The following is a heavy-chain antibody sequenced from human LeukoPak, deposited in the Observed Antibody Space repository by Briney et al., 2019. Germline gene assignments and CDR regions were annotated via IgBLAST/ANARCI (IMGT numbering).Heavy chain of an antibody. CDR2: INPNSGGT. Sequence: GASVKVSCKASGYNFTSYTISWVRQAPGQGLEWMGWINPNSGGTNYAQKFQGRVTMTRDTSISTAYMELSRLRSDDTAVYYCAIGERYCSGGSCYSGVSGWFDPWGQGTLVTVSS. V-gene: IGHV1-2*02. J-gene: IGHJ5*02. CDR3: AIGERYCSGGSCYSGVSGWFDP. CDR1: GYNFTSYT. D-gene: IGHD2-15*01.